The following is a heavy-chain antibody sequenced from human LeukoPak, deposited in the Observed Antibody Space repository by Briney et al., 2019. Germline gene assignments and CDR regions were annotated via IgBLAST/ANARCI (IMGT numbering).Heavy chain of an antibody. Sequence: GGSLRLSCAVSGITLSNYGMSWVRQAPGKGLEWVAGISDSGGSTKYADSVKGRLTIARDNRKNTLYLQMTSLRAEDTAVYFCAKRGVVIRVILVGFHKEAYYFESWGQGALVTVSS. V-gene: IGHV3-23*01. CDR1: GITLSNYG. J-gene: IGHJ4*02. D-gene: IGHD3/OR15-3a*01. CDR2: ISDSGGST. CDR3: AKRGVVIRVILVGFHKEAYYFES.